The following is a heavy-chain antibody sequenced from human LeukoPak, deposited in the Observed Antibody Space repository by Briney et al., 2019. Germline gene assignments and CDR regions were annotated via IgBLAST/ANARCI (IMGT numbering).Heavy chain of an antibody. CDR1: GFTFNRCW. CDR3: TSWGDTTAEYFQR. J-gene: IGHJ1*01. Sequence: GGSLRLSCVVSGFTFNRCWMNWVRQAPGKGLEWVAHINPDGRDTYYVDSVKGRFTISRDNAQNSMYLQMNSLGVEDTAVYYCTSWGDTTAEYFQRWGQGTLVTVSS. D-gene: IGHD2-21*02. CDR2: INPDGRDT. V-gene: IGHV3-7*01.